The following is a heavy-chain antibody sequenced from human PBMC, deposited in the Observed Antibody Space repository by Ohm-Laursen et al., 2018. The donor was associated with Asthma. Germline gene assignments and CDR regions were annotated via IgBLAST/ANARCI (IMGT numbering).Heavy chain of an antibody. CDR3: ARGRYYYDSSGPGDY. CDR2: ISYDGSNK. D-gene: IGHD3-22*01. J-gene: IGHJ4*02. Sequence: SLRLSCTASGFTFSSYAMHWVRQAPGKGLEWVAVISYDGSNKYYADSVKGRFTISRDNSKNTLYLQMNSLRAEDTAVYYCARGRYYYDSSGPGDYWGQGTLVTVSS. CDR1: GFTFSSYA. V-gene: IGHV3-30-3*01.